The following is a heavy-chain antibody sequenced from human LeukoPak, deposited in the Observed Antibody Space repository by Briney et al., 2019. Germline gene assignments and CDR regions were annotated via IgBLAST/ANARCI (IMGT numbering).Heavy chain of an antibody. V-gene: IGHV3-23*01. Sequence: GSLRLSCAASGFTFSSYAMSWVRQAPGKGLEWVSTISGSGGSTYYADSVKGRFTISRDNSKNTLYLQMNSLRAEDTAVYYCAKDIRRFGEFLFDYWGQGTLVTVSS. CDR2: ISGSGGST. J-gene: IGHJ4*02. CDR3: AKDIRRFGEFLFDY. D-gene: IGHD3-10*01. CDR1: GFTFSSYA.